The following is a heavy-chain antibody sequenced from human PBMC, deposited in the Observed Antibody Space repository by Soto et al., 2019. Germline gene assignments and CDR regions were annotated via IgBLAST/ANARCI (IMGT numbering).Heavy chain of an antibody. Sequence: GSLRLSCAASVFSLSSHWMHWVRQAPGKGLVWVSRINSDGSSTGYADSVKGRFTISRDNSKSTLYVQMNSLRAEDTAICYCAKVSLLGTSAPLDFWGQGILVTVSS. D-gene: IGHD7-27*01. J-gene: IGHJ4*02. CDR3: AKVSLLGTSAPLDF. CDR1: VFSLSSHW. V-gene: IGHV3-74*01. CDR2: INSDGSST.